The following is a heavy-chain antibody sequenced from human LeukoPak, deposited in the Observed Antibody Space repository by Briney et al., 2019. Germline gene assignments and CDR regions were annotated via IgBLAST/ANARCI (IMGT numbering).Heavy chain of an antibody. CDR2: IPYDGSNK. V-gene: IGHV3-30*18. D-gene: IGHD6-13*01. Sequence: PGRSLRLSCAASGFTFSSYGMHWVRQAPGKGLEWVAVIPYDGSNKYYADSVKGRFTISRDNSKNTLYLQMSSLRAEDTAVYYCAKVGEPGIAAAGTEGLFDYWGQGTLVTVSS. CDR1: GFTFSSYG. CDR3: AKVGEPGIAAAGTEGLFDY. J-gene: IGHJ4*02.